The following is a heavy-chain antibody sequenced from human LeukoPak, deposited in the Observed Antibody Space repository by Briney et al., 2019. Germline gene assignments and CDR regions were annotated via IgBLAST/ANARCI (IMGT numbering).Heavy chain of an antibody. CDR2: INHSGTT. V-gene: IGHV4-34*01. D-gene: IGHD1-26*01. CDR1: GASFSGYH. Sequence: SETLSLTCAVYGASFSGYHWTWIRQSPGKGLDYIADINHSGTTNYNPFLKSRVTISIDTSKNQFSLSLNSVTAADTAVYYCARRPPYSGASHPRYRALATDFDYWGQGTLVTVSS. CDR3: ARRPPYSGASHPRYRALATDFDY. J-gene: IGHJ4*02.